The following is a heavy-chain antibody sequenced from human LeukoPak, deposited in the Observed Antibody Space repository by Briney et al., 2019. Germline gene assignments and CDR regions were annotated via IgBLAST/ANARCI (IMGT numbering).Heavy chain of an antibody. CDR2: IRYDGSNK. CDR1: GFTFSSYG. J-gene: IGHJ4*02. CDR3: AKDTSIYYDILTGYYGIDY. D-gene: IGHD3-9*01. V-gene: IGHV3-30*02. Sequence: GGSLRLSCAASGFTFSSYGMHWVRQAPGKGLEWVSFIRYDGSNKYCEDSVKGRFTISRDNSKNTVHLQMNSLRAEDTAVYYCAKDTSIYYDILTGYYGIDYWGQGTLVTVSS.